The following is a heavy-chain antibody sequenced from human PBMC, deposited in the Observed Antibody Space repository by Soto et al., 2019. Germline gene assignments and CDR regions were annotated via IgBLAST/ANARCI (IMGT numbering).Heavy chain of an antibody. CDR3: LRHEATSDAFH. CDR1: GFTFSGSA. V-gene: IGHV3-73*01. CDR2: IRSKVNSYAT. J-gene: IGHJ4*02. D-gene: IGHD2-2*01. Sequence: EVQLVESGGGLVQPGESLKLSCAASGFTFSGSAMHWVRQASGKGLEWVGRIRSKVNSYATTYAASVEGRFTISRDDSRNMAYLHVNSLKTEDTAVYCWLRHEATSDAFHWGQGTLVSVSS.